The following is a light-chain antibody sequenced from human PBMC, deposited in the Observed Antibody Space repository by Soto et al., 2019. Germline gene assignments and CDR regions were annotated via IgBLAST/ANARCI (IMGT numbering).Light chain of an antibody. CDR3: QQLNSSPIT. CDR1: QGISSY. Sequence: DIQLTQSPSFLSASVGDRATITCRASQGISSYLAWYQQKPGKAPKLLIYAASTLQSGVPSRFSGSGSGTEFTLTISSLQPEDFATYYCQQLNSSPITFGQGTRLDIK. V-gene: IGKV1-9*01. CDR2: AAS. J-gene: IGKJ5*01.